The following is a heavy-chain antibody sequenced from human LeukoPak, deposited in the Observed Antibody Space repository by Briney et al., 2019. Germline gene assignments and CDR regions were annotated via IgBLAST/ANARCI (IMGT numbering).Heavy chain of an antibody. CDR2: ISSSSSYI. CDR3: ARMGGSYFPSDY. Sequence: PGGSLRLSCAASGFTFSSYSMNWVRQAPGKGLEWVSSISSSSSYIYYADSVKGRFTISRDNAKNSLYLQMNSLRAEDTAVYYCARMGGSYFPSDYWGQGTLVTVSS. J-gene: IGHJ4*02. V-gene: IGHV3-21*01. CDR1: GFTFSSYS. D-gene: IGHD1-26*01.